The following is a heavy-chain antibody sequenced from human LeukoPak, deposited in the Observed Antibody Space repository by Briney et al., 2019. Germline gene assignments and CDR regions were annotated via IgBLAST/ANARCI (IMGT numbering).Heavy chain of an antibody. CDR3: ARDPYSGSFSDAFDI. Sequence: SVKVSCKASGGTFSSYAISWVRQAPGQGLEWMGGIIPIFGTANYAQKFQGRVTITTDESTSTAYMELSSLRSEDTAVYYCARDPYSGSFSDAFDIWGQGTMVTVSS. CDR1: GGTFSSYA. V-gene: IGHV1-69*05. J-gene: IGHJ3*02. CDR2: IIPIFGTA. D-gene: IGHD1-26*01.